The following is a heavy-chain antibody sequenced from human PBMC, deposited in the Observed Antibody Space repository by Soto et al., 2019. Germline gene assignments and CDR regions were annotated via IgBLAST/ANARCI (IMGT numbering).Heavy chain of an antibody. J-gene: IGHJ6*03. Sequence: GGSLRLSCAASGFTFSSYWMSWVRQAPGKGLEWVANIKQDGSEKYYVDSVKGRFTISRDNAKNSLYLQMNSLRAEDTAVYYCARFLGDYDFWSGYEGYYMDVWGKGTTVTVSS. V-gene: IGHV3-7*01. CDR2: IKQDGSEK. CDR3: ARFLGDYDFWSGYEGYYMDV. CDR1: GFTFSSYW. D-gene: IGHD3-3*01.